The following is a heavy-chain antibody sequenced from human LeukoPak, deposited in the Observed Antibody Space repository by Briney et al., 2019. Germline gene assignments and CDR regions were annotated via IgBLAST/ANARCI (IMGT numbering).Heavy chain of an antibody. CDR2: ISSSGSTI. J-gene: IGHJ4*02. Sequence: PGWSLRLSCAVFGVTVSSNYMSWIRQAPGKGLEWVSYISSSGSTIYYADSVKGRFTISRDNAKNSLYLQMNSLRAEDTAVYYCARESGGTLLYSGYDFNWGQGTLVTVSS. V-gene: IGHV3-11*01. CDR1: GVTVSSNY. CDR3: ARESGGTLLYSGYDFN. D-gene: IGHD5-12*01.